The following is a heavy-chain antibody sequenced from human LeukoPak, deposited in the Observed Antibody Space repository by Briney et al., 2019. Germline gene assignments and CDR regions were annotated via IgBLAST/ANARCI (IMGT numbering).Heavy chain of an antibody. CDR3: ARDSDPYCSGGSCQRFDY. J-gene: IGHJ4*02. CDR1: GFIFSSYS. Sequence: GGSLRLSCAASGFIFSSYSMNWVRQAPGKGLEWVSSISSSSSYIYYADSVKGRFTISRDNAKKSLYPQMNSLRAEDTAVYYCARDSDPYCSGGSCQRFDYWGQGTLVTVSS. CDR2: ISSSSSYI. V-gene: IGHV3-21*01. D-gene: IGHD2-15*01.